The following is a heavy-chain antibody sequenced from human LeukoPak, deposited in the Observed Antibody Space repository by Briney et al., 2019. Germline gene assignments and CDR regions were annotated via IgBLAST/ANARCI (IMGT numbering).Heavy chain of an antibody. CDR3: ARDARCGGDCYSRDAFDI. Sequence: GGSLRLSCAGSGFTFSSHWMNWVRHAPGKGLEWVANVNQGGSEKNYVDSVKGRFTISRDNAKNSLYLQMNSLGVEDTAVYYCARDARCGGDCYSRDAFDIWGQGTTVTVSS. V-gene: IGHV3-7*01. CDR2: VNQGGSEK. D-gene: IGHD2-21*02. J-gene: IGHJ3*02. CDR1: GFTFSSHW.